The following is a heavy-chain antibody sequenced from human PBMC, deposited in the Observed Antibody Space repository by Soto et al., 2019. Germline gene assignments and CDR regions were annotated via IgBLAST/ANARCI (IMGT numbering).Heavy chain of an antibody. CDR2: IYSDATT. CDR1: GFTVSSNY. CDR3: AILSN. D-gene: IGHD6-6*01. Sequence: EVQLVETGGGLIQPGGSLRLSCAASGFTVSSNYMNWVRQAPGKGLEWLSIIYSDATTYYADSVKGRFTISRDNFKNTLYLQMNNLRAEDTAVYYCAILSNWGQGTLVTVS. J-gene: IGHJ4*02. V-gene: IGHV3-53*02.